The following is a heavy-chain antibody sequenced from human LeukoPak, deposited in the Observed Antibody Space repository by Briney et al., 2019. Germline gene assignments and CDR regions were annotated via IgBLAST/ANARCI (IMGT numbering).Heavy chain of an antibody. V-gene: IGHV3-20*04. CDR1: GFTFDDYG. Sequence: GGSLRLSCAASGFTFDDYGMSWVRQAPGKGLEWVSGINWNGGSTGYADSVKGRFTISRDNAKNSLYLQMNSLRAEDTALYYCARTVLLWFGESNYFDYWGQGTLVTVSS. CDR2: INWNGGST. D-gene: IGHD3-10*01. J-gene: IGHJ4*02. CDR3: ARTVLLWFGESNYFDY.